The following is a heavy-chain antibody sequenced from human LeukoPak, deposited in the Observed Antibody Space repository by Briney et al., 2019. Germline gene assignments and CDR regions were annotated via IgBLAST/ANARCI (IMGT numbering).Heavy chain of an antibody. CDR3: ARAVAARPNYYYYYYYMDV. V-gene: IGHV3-48*03. D-gene: IGHD6-6*01. Sequence: PGGSLRLSCAASGFTFSSYEMNWVRQAPGKGLEWVSYISSSGSTIYYADSVKGRFTISRDNAKNSLYLQMNSLRAEDTAVYYCARAVAARPNYYYYYYYMDVWAKGPRSPSP. CDR2: ISSSGSTI. J-gene: IGHJ6*03. CDR1: GFTFSSYE.